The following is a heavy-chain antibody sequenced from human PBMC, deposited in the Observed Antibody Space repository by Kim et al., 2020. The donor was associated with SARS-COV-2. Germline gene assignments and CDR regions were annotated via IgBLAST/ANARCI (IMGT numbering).Heavy chain of an antibody. V-gene: IGHV4-34*01. CDR2: VSHIGDA. J-gene: IGHJ6*03. Sequence: SETLSLTCAVYIGSFSDYHWAWIRQPPGKGLEWVGEVSHIGDARYNPSLKSRVTMSADVSKNQFSLRLTSVTAADTAVYYCARRVRDSDNYYYYMDVW. CDR3: ARRVRDSDNYYYYMDV. CDR1: IGSFSDYH. D-gene: IGHD3-10*01.